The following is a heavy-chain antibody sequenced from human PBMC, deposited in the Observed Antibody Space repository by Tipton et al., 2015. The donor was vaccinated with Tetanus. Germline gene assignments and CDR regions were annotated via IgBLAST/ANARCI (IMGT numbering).Heavy chain of an antibody. CDR2: IAFDGKNE. CDR3: AKAKTWAQLWFGDY. V-gene: IGHV3-30*18. Sequence: SLRLSCAASGFRFSYSGMHWVRQAPGKGLEWVAVIAFDGKNERYVDSVKGRFIISRDNSKNTLYLQMNSLRAEDTAIYYCAKAKTWAQLWFGDYWGQGTLVTVSS. CDR1: GFRFSYSG. D-gene: IGHD3-10*01. J-gene: IGHJ4*02.